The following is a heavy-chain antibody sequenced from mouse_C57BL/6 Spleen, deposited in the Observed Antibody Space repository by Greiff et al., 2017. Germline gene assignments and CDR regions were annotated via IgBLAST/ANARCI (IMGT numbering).Heavy chain of an antibody. CDR3: ARSHYYGSSYGYFDV. V-gene: IGHV1-82*01. CDR1: GYAFSSSW. D-gene: IGHD1-1*01. J-gene: IGHJ1*03. Sequence: VQLQQSGPELVKPGASVKISCKASGYAFSSSWMNWVKQRPGKGLEWIGRIYPGDGDTNYNGKFKGKATLTADKSSSTAYMPLSSLTSEDSAVYFCARSHYYGSSYGYFDVWGTGTTVTVSS. CDR2: IYPGDGDT.